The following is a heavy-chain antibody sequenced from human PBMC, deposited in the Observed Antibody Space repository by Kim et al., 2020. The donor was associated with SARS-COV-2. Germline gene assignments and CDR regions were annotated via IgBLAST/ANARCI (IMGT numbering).Heavy chain of an antibody. D-gene: IGHD2-21*02. CDR3: ARRCDSCGMDV. J-gene: IGHJ6*02. CDR2: IYHSGST. V-gene: IGHV4-30-2*01. CDR1: GGSISSGGYS. Sequence: SETLSLTCAVSGGSISSGGYSWSWIRQPPGKGLEWIGYIYHSGSTYYNPSLKSRVTISVDRSKNQFSLKLSSVTAADTAVYYCARRCDSCGMDVWGQGTTVTVSS.